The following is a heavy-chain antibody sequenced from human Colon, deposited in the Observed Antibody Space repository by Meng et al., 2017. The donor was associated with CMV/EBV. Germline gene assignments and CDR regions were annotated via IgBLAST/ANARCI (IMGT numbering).Heavy chain of an antibody. CDR1: GGSVTSYY. CDR3: AATKGYCSSVTCFWSWCDP. V-gene: IGHV4-59*02. D-gene: IGHD2-2*01. Sequence: SETLSLTCSVSGGSVTSYYYSWIRQPPGKGLEWIGYMFYNGSTKFNPSLKSRVTLSLDTSKNQFSLKLSSVTAADTAVYYCAATKGYCSSVTCFWSWCDPWGQGTLVTVSS. CDR2: MFYNGST. J-gene: IGHJ5*02.